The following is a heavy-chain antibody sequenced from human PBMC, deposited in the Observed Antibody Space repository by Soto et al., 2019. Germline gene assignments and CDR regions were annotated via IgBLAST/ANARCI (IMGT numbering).Heavy chain of an antibody. CDR3: VRGSADYGVFPSDYFFMD. Sequence: QVQLVQSGAEVKKPGSSVKVSCKASGGTFSSYAISWVRQAPGHGLEWMGGIIPIFYTANYSHKFHWRVTITEDEYTSTSYLELSSLRSEDTAVYYCVRGSADYGVFPSDYFFMD. CDR2: IIPIFYTA. V-gene: IGHV1-69*01. CDR1: GGTFSSYA. D-gene: IGHD4-17*01. J-gene: IGHJ6*01.